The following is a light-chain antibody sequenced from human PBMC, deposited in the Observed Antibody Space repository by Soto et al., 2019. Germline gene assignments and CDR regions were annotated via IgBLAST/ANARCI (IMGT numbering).Light chain of an antibody. J-gene: IGKJ4*01. CDR2: GAS. V-gene: IGKV3-15*01. CDR1: QSLGGN. CDR3: QQYGNLPLT. Sequence: IVMTQSPATLAVSPGDTATLSCRASQSLGGNLAWYQQKPGQAPRLLIYGASTRDTGIPARFRGIWSGTDFTLTVSGLEPEDFSVYYCQQYGNLPLTFGGGTKVDIK.